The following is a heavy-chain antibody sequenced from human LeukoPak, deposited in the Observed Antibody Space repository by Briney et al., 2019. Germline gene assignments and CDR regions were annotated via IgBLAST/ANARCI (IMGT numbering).Heavy chain of an antibody. V-gene: IGHV5-51*01. D-gene: IGHD3-16*01. CDR2: IYPIDSDT. CDR3: ARARVLIDFGGVADAYDV. Sequence: GESLKISCKGSGYSFTSYWIGWGRPMPGKGLGWMGNIYPIDSDTKYSPSFEGQVNILVDASINPAYLQWSSLKASDTAMYFCARARVLIDFGGVADAYDVWGQGTLVTVSS. J-gene: IGHJ3*01. CDR1: GYSFTSYW.